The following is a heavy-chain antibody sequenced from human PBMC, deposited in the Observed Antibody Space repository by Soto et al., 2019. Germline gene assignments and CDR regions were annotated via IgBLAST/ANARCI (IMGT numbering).Heavy chain of an antibody. J-gene: IGHJ6*02. D-gene: IGHD1-7*01. CDR2: IIPIFGTT. CDR1: GGTFSSYA. CDR3: ASGAPGITGTDYYYYGMDV. Sequence: QVQLVQSGAEVKKPGSSVKVSCKASGGTFSSYAISWVRQAPGQGLEWMGGIIPIFGTTNYAQKFQGRVTITADESTSTAYMELSSLRSEDTAVYYCASGAPGITGTDYYYYGMDVWGQGTTVTVSS. V-gene: IGHV1-69*12.